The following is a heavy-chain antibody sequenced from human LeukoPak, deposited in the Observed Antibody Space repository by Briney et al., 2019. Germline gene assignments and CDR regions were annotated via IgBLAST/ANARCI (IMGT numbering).Heavy chain of an antibody. D-gene: IGHD3-10*01. CDR3: ARDRVLWFGES. V-gene: IGHV3-7*01. J-gene: IGHJ4*02. Sequence: TGGSLRLSCAASGFTFSNYWMSWVRQAPGKGLEWVANIKQDGSEKHYVDSVKGRFTISTDNAKNSLYLQMNSLRAEDTAVYYCARDRVLWFGESGGQGTLVTVSS. CDR1: GFTFSNYW. CDR2: IKQDGSEK.